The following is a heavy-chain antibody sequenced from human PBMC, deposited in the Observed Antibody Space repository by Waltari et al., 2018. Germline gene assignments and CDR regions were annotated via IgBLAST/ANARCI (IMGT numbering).Heavy chain of an antibody. V-gene: IGHV4-59*08. CDR2: IRHTGIT. CDR3: ARWDSPGRYFGD. Sequence: LQESGPGLVKPSETLSLTCSVSGVSITNYFWNWIRQPPGKGLQLIGFIRHTGITRSNPSLKSRVTMAVDTSKSQFSLRLTSVSATDTAVYFCARWDSPGRYFGDWGQGTPVTVSS. CDR1: GVSITNYF. D-gene: IGHD1-20*01. J-gene: IGHJ4*02.